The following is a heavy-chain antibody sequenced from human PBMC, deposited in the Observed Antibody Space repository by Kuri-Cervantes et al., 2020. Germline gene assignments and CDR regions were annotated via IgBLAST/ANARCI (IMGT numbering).Heavy chain of an antibody. CDR3: ARAPFMTNWFDP. Sequence: GSLRLSCTVSGGSISSSSYYWGWIRQPPGKGLEWIGDINHSGSTNYNPSLKSRVTISVDTSKNQFSLKLGSVTAADTAVYYCARAPFMTNWFDPWGQGTLVTVSS. V-gene: IGHV4-39*07. CDR1: GGSISSSSYY. CDR2: INHSGST. J-gene: IGHJ5*02. D-gene: IGHD2-21*02.